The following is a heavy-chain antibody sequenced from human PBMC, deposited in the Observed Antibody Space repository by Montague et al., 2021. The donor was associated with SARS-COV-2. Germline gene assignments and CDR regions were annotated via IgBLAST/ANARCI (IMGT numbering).Heavy chain of an antibody. J-gene: IGHJ3*02. CDR2: ISTSAYTT. D-gene: IGHD3-16*02. V-gene: IGHV3-48*03. Sequence: SLRLSCAASGFTFSNYDMNWARQAPGKGPEWISYISTSAYTTSYAGSVKGRFTISRDNGKNSLYLQMNSPRVEDTAVYYCTRDYRSIVGDGLDIWGQGTKVTVSS. CDR1: GFTFSNYD. CDR3: TRDYRSIVGDGLDI.